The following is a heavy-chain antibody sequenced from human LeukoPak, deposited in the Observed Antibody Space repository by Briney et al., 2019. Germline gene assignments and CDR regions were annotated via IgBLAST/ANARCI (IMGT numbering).Heavy chain of an antibody. D-gene: IGHD3-16*01. CDR3: AKDHRGYYYYYGMDV. CDR1: GFTFSDYW. CDR2: ISGSGGST. J-gene: IGHJ6*02. Sequence: GGSLRLSCAASGFTFSDYWMTWVRQAPGKGLEWVSAISGSGGSTYYADSVKGRFTISRDNSKNTLYLQMDSLRAEDTAVYYCAKDHRGYYYYYGMDVWGQGP. V-gene: IGHV3-23*01.